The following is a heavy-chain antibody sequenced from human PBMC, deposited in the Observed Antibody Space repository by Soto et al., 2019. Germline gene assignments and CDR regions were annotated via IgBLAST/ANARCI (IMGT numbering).Heavy chain of an antibody. CDR3: ALAPGPTTGLDY. CDR1: GASTVSHYH. CDR2: IFNSGTT. Sequence: QVQLQESGPGLVKPSQTLSLTCSVSGASTVSHYHWTWIRQPPGKGLEWMGYIFNSGTTFYNPSLTSRLSISMDTSGNHFSLELRSVTAADTAVYYSALAPGPTTGLDYWGQGTLVTVSS. J-gene: IGHJ4*02. V-gene: IGHV4-31*02. D-gene: IGHD6-25*01.